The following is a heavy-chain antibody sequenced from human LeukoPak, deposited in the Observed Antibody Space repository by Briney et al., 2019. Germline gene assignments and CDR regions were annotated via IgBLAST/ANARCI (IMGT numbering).Heavy chain of an antibody. CDR1: GFTFSSYA. CDR3: AKDSSYGSGSYLVY. D-gene: IGHD3-10*01. V-gene: IGHV3-30-3*01. CDR2: ISYDGSNK. J-gene: IGHJ4*02. Sequence: PGRSLRLSCAASGFTFSSYAMHWVRQAPGKGLEWVAVISYDGSNKYYADSVKGRFTISRDNSKNTLYLQMNSLRAEDTALCYCAKDSSYGSGSYLVYWGQGTLVTVSS.